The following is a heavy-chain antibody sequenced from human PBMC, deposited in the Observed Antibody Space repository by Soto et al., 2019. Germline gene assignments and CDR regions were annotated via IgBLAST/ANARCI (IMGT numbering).Heavy chain of an antibody. CDR2: ISDSGGST. CDR3: ARVENDSSGYYPGPFDY. CDR1: RFTFSTYE. Sequence: PGGSLRLSCAASRFTFSTYEMNWVRQAPGKGLEWVSAISDSGGSTYYANSVKGRFSISRDNSKNTLYLQMNSLRAEDTALYYCARVENDSSGYYPGPFDYWGQGTLVTVSS. J-gene: IGHJ4*02. V-gene: IGHV3-23*01. D-gene: IGHD3-22*01.